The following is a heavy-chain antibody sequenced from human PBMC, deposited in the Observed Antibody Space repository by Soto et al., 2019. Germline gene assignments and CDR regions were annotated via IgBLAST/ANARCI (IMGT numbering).Heavy chain of an antibody. V-gene: IGHV4-31*03. D-gene: IGHD3-22*01. CDR1: GGSISSGGYY. CDR2: IYYSGST. J-gene: IGHJ5*02. Sequence: QVQLQESGPGLVKPSQTLSLTCTVSGGSISSGGYYWSWIRQHPGKGLEWIGYIYYSGSTYYNPSLKSRVTISVDTSKNQFSLKLSSVTAADTAVYYCARVSRDYYDSSKCNWFDPWGQGTLVTVSS. CDR3: ARVSRDYYDSSKCNWFDP.